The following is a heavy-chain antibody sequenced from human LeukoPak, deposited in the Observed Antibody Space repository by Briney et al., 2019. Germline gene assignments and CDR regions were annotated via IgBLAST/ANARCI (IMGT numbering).Heavy chain of an antibody. V-gene: IGHV3-30*02. CDR1: GFTFSSYG. Sequence: GGSQRLSCAASGFTFSSYGMHWVRQAPGKGLEWVAFIRCDGSNKYYADSVKGRFTISRDNSKNTLYLQMNSLRAEDTAVYYCAKINRGSGYYSRGPDAFDIWGQGTMVTVSS. CDR3: AKINRGSGYYSRGPDAFDI. D-gene: IGHD3-3*01. CDR2: IRCDGSNK. J-gene: IGHJ3*02.